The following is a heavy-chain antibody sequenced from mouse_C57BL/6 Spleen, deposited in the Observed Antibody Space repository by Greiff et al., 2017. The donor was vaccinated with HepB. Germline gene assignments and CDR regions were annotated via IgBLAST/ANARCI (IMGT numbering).Heavy chain of an antibody. Sequence: QVHVKQSGAELAKPGASVKLSCKASGYTFTSYWMHWVKQRPGQGLEWIGYINPSSGYTKYNQKFKDKATLTADKSSSTAYMQLSSLTYEDSAVDYCARAGSSPDCYAMDYWGQGTSVTVSS. CDR1: GYTFTSYW. CDR3: ARAGSSPDCYAMDY. D-gene: IGHD1-1*01. CDR2: INPSSGYT. V-gene: IGHV1-7*01. J-gene: IGHJ4*01.